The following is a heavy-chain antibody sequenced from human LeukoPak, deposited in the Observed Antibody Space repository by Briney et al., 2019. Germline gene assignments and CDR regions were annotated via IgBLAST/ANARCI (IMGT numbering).Heavy chain of an antibody. D-gene: IGHD6-19*01. V-gene: IGHV4-39*07. CDR3: ARRHSSGWLFDY. Sequence: SETLSLTCTVSGGSISIGSYYWGWIRQPAGKGLEWIGNVYHSGSTFYNPSIKSGVTMLVDTSKHQFSLKLSSVTAADTAVYYCARRHSSGWLFDYWGQGTLVTVSS. CDR2: VYHSGST. J-gene: IGHJ4*02. CDR1: GGSISIGSYY.